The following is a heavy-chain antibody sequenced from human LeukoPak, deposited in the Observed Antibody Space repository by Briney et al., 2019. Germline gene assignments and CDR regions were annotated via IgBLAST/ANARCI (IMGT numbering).Heavy chain of an antibody. D-gene: IGHD4-23*01. CDR3: ARRAGGYSHPYDY. J-gene: IGHJ4*02. Sequence: SGGSLRLSCAVSGFTVSGNYMSWVRQAPGKGLEWVSLIYSGGTTYYADSVKGRFTISRDNSKNTLYLQINSLRAEATAVYYCARRAGGYSHPYDYWGQGILVTVSS. CDR1: GFTVSGNY. V-gene: IGHV3-53*01. CDR2: IYSGGTT.